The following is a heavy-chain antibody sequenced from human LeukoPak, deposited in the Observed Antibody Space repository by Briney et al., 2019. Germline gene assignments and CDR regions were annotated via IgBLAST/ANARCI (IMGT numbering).Heavy chain of an antibody. CDR2: IYYSGST. CDR3: ARDHIGYGGNSYLRTEFDY. Sequence: SETLSLTCTVSGGSINNSSYYWGWIRQPPGKGLEWIGSIYYSGSTYYNPSLKSRVTISVDTSKNQFSLKLSSVTAADTAVYYCARDHIGYGGNSYLRTEFDYWGQGTLVTVSS. CDR1: GGSINNSSYY. D-gene: IGHD4-23*01. V-gene: IGHV4-39*07. J-gene: IGHJ4*02.